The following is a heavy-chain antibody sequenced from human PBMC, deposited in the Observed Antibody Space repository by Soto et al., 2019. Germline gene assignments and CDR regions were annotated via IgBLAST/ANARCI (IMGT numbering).Heavy chain of an antibody. J-gene: IGHJ6*03. V-gene: IGHV6-1*01. CDR2: TYYRSKWYN. D-gene: IGHD6-6*01. CDR1: GDSVSSNSAA. Sequence: SQTLSLTCAISGDSVSSNSAAWNWIRQSPSRGLEWLGRTYYRSKWYNDYAVSVKSRITINPDTSKNQFSLQLNSVTPEDTAVYYCARDDVAARPYYYYYMDVWGKGTTVTVSS. CDR3: ARDDVAARPYYYYYMDV.